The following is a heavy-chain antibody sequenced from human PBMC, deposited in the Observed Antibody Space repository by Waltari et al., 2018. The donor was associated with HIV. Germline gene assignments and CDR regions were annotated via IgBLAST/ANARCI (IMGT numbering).Heavy chain of an antibody. CDR2: ISSSSYI. CDR1: GFTFSSYS. Sequence: EVQLVESGGGLVKPGGSLRLSCAASGFTFSSYSMNWVRQAPGKGLEWVSSISSSSYIYYADSVKGRFTISRDNAKNSLYLQMNSLRAEDTAVYYCASSGEGPYYYGMDVWGQGTTVTVSS. J-gene: IGHJ6*02. D-gene: IGHD6-25*01. CDR3: ASSGEGPYYYGMDV. V-gene: IGHV3-21*01.